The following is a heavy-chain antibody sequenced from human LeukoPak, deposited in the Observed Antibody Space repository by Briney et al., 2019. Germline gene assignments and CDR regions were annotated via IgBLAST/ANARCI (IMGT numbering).Heavy chain of an antibody. CDR1: GFTFSTYG. J-gene: IGHJ3*02. D-gene: IGHD2-15*01. CDR3: VRDLTWFSSGIYYDRDAFDI. CDR2: ITYDGYYK. V-gene: IGHV3-30*03. Sequence: GTSLRLSCAASGFTFSTYGMHWVRQAPGKGLEWVALITYDGYYKYYSDSVKGRFTISRDNAKNTVYLQMNSLRAEDTAVYYCVRDLTWFSSGIYYDRDAFDIWGQGTMVTVS.